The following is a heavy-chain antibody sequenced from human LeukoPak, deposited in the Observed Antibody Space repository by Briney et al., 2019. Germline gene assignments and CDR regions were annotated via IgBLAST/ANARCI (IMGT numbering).Heavy chain of an antibody. CDR1: GYTFTGYY. V-gene: IGHV1-2*02. CDR2: INPNSGGT. D-gene: IGHD1-26*01. CDR3: ARAPPRVGVTRWYFDY. Sequence: GASVKVSCKASGYTFTGYYMHWVRQAPGQGLEWMGWINPNSGGTNHTQKFQGRVTMTRDTSISTAYMELSRLKSDDTAVYYCARAPPRVGVTRWYFDYWGQGTLVTVSS. J-gene: IGHJ4*02.